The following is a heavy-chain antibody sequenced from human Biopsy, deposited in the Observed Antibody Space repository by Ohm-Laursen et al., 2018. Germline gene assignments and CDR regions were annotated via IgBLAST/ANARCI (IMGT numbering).Heavy chain of an antibody. CDR3: ATRVTPVTTLYYYAMDV. J-gene: IGHJ6*02. CDR1: GVTFNSYA. D-gene: IGHD4-17*01. Sequence: ASVKVSCKTSGVTFNSYAISWVRQAPGQGLEWMGGVMPIFGTANYAQKFQGRVTITADKSTSTAHLDLSSLRSEDTAVYYCATRVTPVTTLYYYAMDVWGQGTTVTVSS. CDR2: VMPIFGTA. V-gene: IGHV1-69*06.